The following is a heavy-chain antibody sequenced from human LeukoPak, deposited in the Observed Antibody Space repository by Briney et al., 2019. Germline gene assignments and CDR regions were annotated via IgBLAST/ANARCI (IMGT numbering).Heavy chain of an antibody. CDR3: ARSGYSSGWYLNKDYYYYYGMDV. D-gene: IGHD6-19*01. V-gene: IGHV4-34*01. J-gene: IGHJ6*02. Sequence: PSETLSLTRAVYGGSFSGYYWSWIRQPPGKGLEWIGEINHSGSTNYNPSLKSRVTISVDTSKNQFSLKLSSVTAADTAVYYCARSGYSSGWYLNKDYYYYYGMDVWGQGTTVTVSS. CDR1: GGSFSGYY. CDR2: INHSGST.